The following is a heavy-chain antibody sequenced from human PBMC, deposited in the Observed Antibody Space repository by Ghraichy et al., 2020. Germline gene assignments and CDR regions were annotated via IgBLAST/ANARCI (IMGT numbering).Heavy chain of an antibody. Sequence: GGSLRLSCAASGFTFSSYWMSWVRQAPGKGLELLANTKEDGSERYYVDSVKGRFTISRDNAKNSLYLQMNSLRVEDTALYYCARDVWVDGDYWGRGTLVTVSS. D-gene: IGHD1-26*01. CDR2: TKEDGSER. J-gene: IGHJ4*02. CDR1: GFTFSSYW. V-gene: IGHV3-7*03. CDR3: ARDVWVDGDY.